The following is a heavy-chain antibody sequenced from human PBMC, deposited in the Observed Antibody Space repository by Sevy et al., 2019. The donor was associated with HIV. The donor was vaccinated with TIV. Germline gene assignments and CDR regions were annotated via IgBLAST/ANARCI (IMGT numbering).Heavy chain of an antibody. D-gene: IGHD1-26*01. CDR3: TTSIRVGGFDY. Sequence: GGSLRLSCAASGFTVSNVWMTWIRQAPGKGLEWIGRIKNNTDGGARDYAAPVKGRFTISRDESKNILYLQMNSLKTADTAVYYCTTSIRVGGFDYWGQASLVTVSS. CDR1: GFTVSNVW. V-gene: IGHV3-15*01. J-gene: IGHJ4*02. CDR2: IKNNTDGGAR.